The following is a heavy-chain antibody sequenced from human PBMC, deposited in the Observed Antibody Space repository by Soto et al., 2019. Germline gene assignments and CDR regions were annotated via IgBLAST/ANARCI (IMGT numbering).Heavy chain of an antibody. Sequence: EVQLVESGGGLVQPGGSLRLSCAASGFTFSTYDMHWVRQATGKGLEWVSAIGTAGDTYYPGSVKGRFTISRENAKNSLYLQMNSLRAGDTAVYYCARGRYYDFWSGPQNYGMAVWGQGTTVTVSS. J-gene: IGHJ6*02. CDR1: GFTFSTYD. V-gene: IGHV3-13*01. D-gene: IGHD3-3*01. CDR2: IGTAGDT. CDR3: ARGRYYDFWSGPQNYGMAV.